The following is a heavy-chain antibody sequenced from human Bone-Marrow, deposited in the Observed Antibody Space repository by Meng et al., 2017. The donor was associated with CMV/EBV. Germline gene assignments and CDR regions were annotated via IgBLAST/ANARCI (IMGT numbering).Heavy chain of an antibody. CDR3: AREVNYDFWSGYYKSWYFDL. J-gene: IGHJ2*01. V-gene: IGHV4-61*01. CDR1: GGDVSRGSYY. Sequence: SESLSLTCTVAGGDVSRGSYYWSWIRQPPGKGLEWIGYIYYSGSTNYNPSLKSRVTISVDTSKNQFSLKLSSVTAADTAVYYCAREVNYDFWSGYYKSWYFDLWGRGNLVTVSS. CDR2: IYYSGST. D-gene: IGHD3-3*01.